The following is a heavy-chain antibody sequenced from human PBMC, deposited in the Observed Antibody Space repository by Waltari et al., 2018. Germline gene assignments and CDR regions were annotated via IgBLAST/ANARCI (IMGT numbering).Heavy chain of an antibody. V-gene: IGHV1-2*02. J-gene: IGHJ4*02. D-gene: IGHD3-16*02. CDR3: AKTSGYDYIWGSYPD. CDR2: SNPNSGGT. CDR1: GYTFTGYY. Sequence: QVQLVQSGAEVKKPGASVKVSCKASGYTFTGYYMHWVRQAPGQGLEWMGWSNPNSGGTNYAQKVQGRVTMTRDTSISTAYMELSRLRSDDTAVYYCAKTSGYDYIWGSYPDWGQGTLVTVSS.